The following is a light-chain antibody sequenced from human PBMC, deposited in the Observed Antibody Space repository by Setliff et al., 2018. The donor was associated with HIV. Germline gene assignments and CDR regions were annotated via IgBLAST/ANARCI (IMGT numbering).Light chain of an antibody. CDR3: QSHDRSLSGFV. J-gene: IGLJ1*01. Sequence: QSALSQPPSVSGAPGQRVVISCTGSSSNIGAGYDVHWYQQLPGAAPKLLIHGNSNRPSGVPDRFSGSRSGTSASLAITGLQAEDEADYYCQSHDRSLSGFVFGTGTKVT. CDR2: GNS. V-gene: IGLV1-40*01. CDR1: SSNIGAGYD.